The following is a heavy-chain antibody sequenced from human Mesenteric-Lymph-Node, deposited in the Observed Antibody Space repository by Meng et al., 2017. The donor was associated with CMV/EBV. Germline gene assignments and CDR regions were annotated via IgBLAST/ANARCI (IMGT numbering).Heavy chain of an antibody. D-gene: IGHD2-21*01. CDR3: AKDPGHISYYYGMDV. J-gene: IGHJ6*02. CDR1: GFTFSSYA. V-gene: IGHV3-23*01. Sequence: GESLKISCAASGFTFSSYAMSWVRQAPGKGLEWVSAISGSGGSTYYADSVKGRFTISRDNSKNTLYLQMNSLRAEDTAVYYCAKDPGHISYYYGMDVWGQGTTVTVSS. CDR2: ISGSGGST.